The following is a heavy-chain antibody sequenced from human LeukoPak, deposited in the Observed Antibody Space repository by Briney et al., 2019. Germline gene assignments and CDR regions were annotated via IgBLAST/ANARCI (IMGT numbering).Heavy chain of an antibody. J-gene: IGHJ2*01. D-gene: IGHD1-20*01. V-gene: IGHV4-30-2*01. CDR2: IYHSGST. CDR1: GFSLRTSGRC. Sequence: LVNPTQTLTLTCTFSGFSLRTSGRCGSWIRQPPGKGLEWIGYIYHSGSTYYNPSLKSRVTISVDRSKNQFSLKLSSVTAADTAVYYCARGDGNWNYRYFDLWGRGTLVTVSS. CDR3: ARGDGNWNYRYFDL.